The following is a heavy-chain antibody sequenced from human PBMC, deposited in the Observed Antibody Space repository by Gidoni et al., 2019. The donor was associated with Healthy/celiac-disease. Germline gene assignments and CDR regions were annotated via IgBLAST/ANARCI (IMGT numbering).Heavy chain of an antibody. Sequence: QLQLQESGPGLVKPSETLSLPCTVSGGSISSSSYYWGWIRQPPGKGLEWIGSIYYSGSTYYNPSLKSRATISVDTSKNQFSLKLNSVTAADTAVYYCARVTRPALRFLDHRSDWGQGTLVTVSS. D-gene: IGHD3-3*01. V-gene: IGHV4-39*07. CDR1: GGSISSSSYY. J-gene: IGHJ4*02. CDR3: ARVTRPALRFLDHRSD. CDR2: IYYSGST.